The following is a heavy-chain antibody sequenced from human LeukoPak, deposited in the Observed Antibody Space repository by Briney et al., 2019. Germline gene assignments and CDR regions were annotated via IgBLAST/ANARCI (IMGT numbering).Heavy chain of an antibody. Sequence: PSETLSLTCAVYGGSFSGYYWSWIRQPPGKGLEWIGEINHSGSTNYNPSLKSRVTISVDTSKNQFSLELSSVTAADTAVYYCARIKGTAIDYWGQGTLVTVSS. V-gene: IGHV4-34*01. CDR2: INHSGST. D-gene: IGHD1-1*01. CDR3: ARIKGTAIDY. CDR1: GGSFSGYY. J-gene: IGHJ4*02.